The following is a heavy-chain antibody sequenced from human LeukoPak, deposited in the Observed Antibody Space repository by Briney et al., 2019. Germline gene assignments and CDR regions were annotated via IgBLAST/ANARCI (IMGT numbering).Heavy chain of an antibody. CDR2: IYSGGST. CDR3: ARDLQSTRNRYMGY. V-gene: IGHV3-53*01. J-gene: IGHJ4*02. D-gene: IGHD1-1*01. CDR1: GFTVSSNY. Sequence: PGGSLRLSCAASGFTVSSNYMSWVRQAPGKGLEWVSVIYSGGSTYYADSVKGRFTISRDNAKNSLYLQMSSLRAEDTAVYYCARDLQSTRNRYMGYWGQGTPVTVSS.